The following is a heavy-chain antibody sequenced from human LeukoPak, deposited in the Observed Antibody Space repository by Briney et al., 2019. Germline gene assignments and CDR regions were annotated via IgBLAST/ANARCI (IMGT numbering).Heavy chain of an antibody. CDR1: GGSISSYY. CDR2: IYYSGST. D-gene: IGHD6-13*01. Sequence: SETLSLTCTVSGGSISSYYWSWIRQPPGKGLEWIGYIYYSGSTNYNPSLKSRVTISVDTSKNQFSLKLSSVTAADTAVYYCARDRWYSSSWYDYWGQGTLVTVS. V-gene: IGHV4-59*01. J-gene: IGHJ4*02. CDR3: ARDRWYSSSWYDY.